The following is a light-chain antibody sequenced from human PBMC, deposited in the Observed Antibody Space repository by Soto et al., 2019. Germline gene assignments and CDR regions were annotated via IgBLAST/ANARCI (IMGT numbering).Light chain of an antibody. CDR3: QSYDDSLGGHVI. V-gene: IGLV1-40*01. Sequence: QSVLTQPPSVSGAPGQRVTISCTGSSSYIGAGYDVHWYQQLPGTAPKLLIYANTNRPSGVPDRFSGSKSGTSASLAITGLQAEDEADYYCQSYDDSLGGHVIFGGATKLTV. CDR2: ANT. CDR1: SSYIGAGYD. J-gene: IGLJ2*01.